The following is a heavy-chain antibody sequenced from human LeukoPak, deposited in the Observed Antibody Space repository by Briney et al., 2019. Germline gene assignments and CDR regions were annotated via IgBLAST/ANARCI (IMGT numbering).Heavy chain of an antibody. CDR3: ARDLGGVGATTSLDY. J-gene: IGHJ4*02. CDR1: GGAFSSYA. CDR2: IIPIFGTA. V-gene: IGHV1-69*13. Sequence: SVKVSCKASGGAFSSYAISWVRQAPGQGLEWMGGIIPIFGTANYAQKFQGRVTITADESTSTAYMELSSLRSEDTAVYYCARDLGGVGATTSLDYWGQGTLVTVSS. D-gene: IGHD1-26*01.